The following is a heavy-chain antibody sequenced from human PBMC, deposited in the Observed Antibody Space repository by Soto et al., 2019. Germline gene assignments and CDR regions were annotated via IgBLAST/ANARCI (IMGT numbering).Heavy chain of an antibody. J-gene: IGHJ4*02. D-gene: IGHD4-17*01. CDR3: ARDTAFNY. Sequence: SETLSLTCTVSGGSIRSYYWSWIRQPPGKGLEWTGYVYDSGRTNYNYKPSLKSRVTISVDTSKNQFSLKLTSVTAADTALYYCARDTAFNYWGQGALVTVSS. CDR2: VYDSGRT. V-gene: IGHV4-59*01. CDR1: GGSIRSYY.